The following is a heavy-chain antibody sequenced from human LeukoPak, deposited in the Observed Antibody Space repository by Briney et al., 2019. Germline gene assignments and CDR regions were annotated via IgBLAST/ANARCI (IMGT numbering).Heavy chain of an antibody. Sequence: ASVKVSCKASPYTFNKYYIHWVRQAPGQGLEWMGVINPSGRSASYAQRFQGRVTMTRDTSTSTVYMDLSGLRSEDTAVYYCARDSVELERRNWFDPWGQGTLVTVSS. V-gene: IGHV1-46*02. CDR1: PYTFNKYY. D-gene: IGHD1-1*01. CDR2: INPSGRSA. J-gene: IGHJ5*02. CDR3: ARDSVELERRNWFDP.